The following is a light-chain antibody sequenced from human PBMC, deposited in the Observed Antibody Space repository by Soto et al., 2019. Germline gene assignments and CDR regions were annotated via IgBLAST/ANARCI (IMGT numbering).Light chain of an antibody. CDR3: HKYKNWPHT. CDR2: RAS. V-gene: IGKV3-15*01. CDR1: QHVSSN. J-gene: IGKJ2*01. Sequence: EIVMTQSPATLSVSPGGSATLSCRASQHVSSNFAWYRQKPGQAPTLLIYRASTRATGIPARFSGSGSGTDFTLTISTLQSEDLAFYYCHKYKNWPHTFGRGTKLEIK.